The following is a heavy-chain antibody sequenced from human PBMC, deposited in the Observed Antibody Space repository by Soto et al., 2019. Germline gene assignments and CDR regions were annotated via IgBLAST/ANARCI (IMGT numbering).Heavy chain of an antibody. Sequence: GESLKISCAASGFTFSSYSMNWVRQAPGKGLEWVSSISSSSSYIYYADSVKGRFTISRDNAKNSLYLQMNSLRAEDTAVYYCASEPYGGNSVVDYWGQGTLVTVSS. CDR3: ASEPYGGNSVVDY. D-gene: IGHD2-21*02. CDR1: GFTFSSYS. V-gene: IGHV3-21*01. J-gene: IGHJ4*02. CDR2: ISSSSSYI.